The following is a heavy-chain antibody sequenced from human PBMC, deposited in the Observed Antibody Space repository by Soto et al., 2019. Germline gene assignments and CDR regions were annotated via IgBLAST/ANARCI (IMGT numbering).Heavy chain of an antibody. V-gene: IGHV3-72*01. J-gene: IGHJ4*02. CDR2: IKNKANSYTT. CDR1: GFTFSDHY. CDR3: NRVRMGSSRPSDY. Sequence: EVQLVESGGGLVQPEGSLRLSCAASGFTFSDHYMDWVRQAPGKWLEWVGRIKNKANSYTTEYAATVKGRFIISRDDSKNSVFLQMNRLKTDDTAVYYCNRVRMGSSRPSDYWGQGILVTVSS. D-gene: IGHD6-13*01.